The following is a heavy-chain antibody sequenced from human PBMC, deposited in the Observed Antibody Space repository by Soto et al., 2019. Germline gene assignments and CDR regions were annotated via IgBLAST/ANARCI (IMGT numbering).Heavy chain of an antibody. V-gene: IGHV5-10-1*03. J-gene: IGHJ4*02. CDR1: GYSFTSYW. Sequence: EVQLMQSGAEVKKPGESLRISCKGSGYSFTSYWISWVRQMPGKGLEWVGEIDPSDSYTDYSPSFQGHVTISADKSITTAYLQWSSLKASDTAIYYCARRDYTGNPFFDYWGQGALVTVSS. CDR2: IDPSDSYT. D-gene: IGHD1-26*01. CDR3: ARRDYTGNPFFDY.